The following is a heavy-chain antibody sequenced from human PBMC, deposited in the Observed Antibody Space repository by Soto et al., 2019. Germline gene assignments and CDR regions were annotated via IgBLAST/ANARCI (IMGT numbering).Heavy chain of an antibody. CDR2: IIPIFGTA. V-gene: IGHV1-69*13. Sequence: SVKVACKASGGTFSSYAIILVRQAPGQGLEWMGGIIPIFGTANYAQKFQGRVTITADESTSTAYMELSSLRYEDTAVYYCASNNMVRGVRYYYYDMDVWGRGTTVTVS. D-gene: IGHD3-10*01. CDR3: ASNNMVRGVRYYYYDMDV. J-gene: IGHJ6*02. CDR1: GGTFSSYA.